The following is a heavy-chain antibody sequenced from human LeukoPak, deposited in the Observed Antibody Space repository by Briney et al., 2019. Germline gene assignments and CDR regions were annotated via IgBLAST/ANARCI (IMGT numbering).Heavy chain of an antibody. Sequence: RSGGSLRLSCAASGFTFSSDRMNWVRQAPGKGLEWVSGISGSAGGTNYADSVKGRFTVSRDNSMNTMYLQMNSLRAEDTAVYFCAKRGIVIRGLLIIGFHKEAYYFDSWGQGILVTVSS. D-gene: IGHD3-10*01. CDR2: ISGSAGGT. CDR3: AKRGIVIRGLLIIGFHKEAYYFDS. J-gene: IGHJ4*02. V-gene: IGHV3-23*01. CDR1: GFTFSSDR.